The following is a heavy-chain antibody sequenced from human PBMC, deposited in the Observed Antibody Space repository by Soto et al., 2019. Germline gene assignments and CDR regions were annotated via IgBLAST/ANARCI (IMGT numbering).Heavy chain of an antibody. V-gene: IGHV4-59*01. CDR3: ALGGYNYGRPFDF. CDR2: IYYSGN. J-gene: IGHJ4*02. Sequence: LSLTCNVSGGSISNFHLSWIRQPPGKGLEWIGYIYYSGNYYNPSLTSRVSMSLDKSKNQFSLHLKSVTAAGTALYFCALGGYNYGRPFDFWGQGTRVTVSS. CDR1: GGSISNFH. D-gene: IGHD5-18*01.